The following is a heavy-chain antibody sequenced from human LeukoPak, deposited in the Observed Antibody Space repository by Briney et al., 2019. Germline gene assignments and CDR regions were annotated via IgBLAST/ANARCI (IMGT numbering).Heavy chain of an antibody. Sequence: GGSLRLSCAASGFTVSSNYMSWVRQAPGKGLEWVSVIYSGGSTYYADSVKGRFTISRDNSKNTLYLQMNSLRSEDTAVYYCARARFGECLDVWGKGTTVTISS. J-gene: IGHJ6*04. CDR1: GFTVSSNY. V-gene: IGHV3-53*05. D-gene: IGHD3-10*02. CDR2: IYSGGST. CDR3: ARARFGECLDV.